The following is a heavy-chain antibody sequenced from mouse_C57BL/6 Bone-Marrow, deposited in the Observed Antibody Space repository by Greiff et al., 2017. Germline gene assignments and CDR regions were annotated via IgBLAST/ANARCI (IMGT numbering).Heavy chain of an antibody. CDR1: GYTFTSYW. J-gene: IGHJ2*01. V-gene: IGHV1-72*01. D-gene: IGHD1-1*02. Sequence: QVQLQQPGAELVKPGASVKLSCKASGYTFTSYWMHWVKQRPGRGLEWIGRIDTNSGGTKYNEKFKSKATLTVDKPSSKAYMQLSSLTSADSAVYYCAIQYFGGGGYWGQGTPLTVSS. CDR2: IDTNSGGT. CDR3: AIQYFGGGGY.